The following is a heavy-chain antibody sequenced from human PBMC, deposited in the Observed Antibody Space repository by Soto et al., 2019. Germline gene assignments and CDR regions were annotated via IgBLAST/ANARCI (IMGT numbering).Heavy chain of an antibody. J-gene: IGHJ3*02. CDR3: ARDAAYCSGGSCYFGAFDI. CDR2: IKQDGSEK. D-gene: IGHD2-15*01. V-gene: IGHV3-7*01. CDR1: GFTFSNYW. Sequence: GGSLRLSCAASGFTFSNYWMSWVRQVPGKGLEWVANIKQDGSEKYYVDSVKGRFTISRDNAKNSLYLQMNSLRAEDTAVYYCARDAAYCSGGSCYFGAFDIWGQGTMVTVSS.